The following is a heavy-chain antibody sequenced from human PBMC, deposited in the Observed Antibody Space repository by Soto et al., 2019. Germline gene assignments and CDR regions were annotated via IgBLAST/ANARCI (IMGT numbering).Heavy chain of an antibody. CDR3: AKGQYGDYYFDY. D-gene: IGHD4-17*01. CDR2: ISWNSGSI. V-gene: IGHV3-9*01. CDR1: GFTFDDYA. J-gene: IGHJ4*02. Sequence: GGSLRLSCAASGFTFDDYAMHWVRQAPGKGLEWVSGISWNSGSIGYADSVKGRFTISRDNAKNSLYLQMNSLRAEDTALYYCAKGQYGDYYFDYWGQGTLVTVSS.